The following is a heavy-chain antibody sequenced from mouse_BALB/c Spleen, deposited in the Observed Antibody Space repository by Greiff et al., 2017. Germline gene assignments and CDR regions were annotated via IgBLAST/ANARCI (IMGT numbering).Heavy chain of an antibody. Sequence: VKLQQSGAELVRPGSSVKISCKASGYAFSSYWMNWVKQRPGQGLEWIGQIYPGDGDTNYNGKFKGKATLTADKSSSTAYMQLSSLTSEDSAVYFCARVYGSSYAWFAYWGQGTLVTVSA. J-gene: IGHJ3*01. D-gene: IGHD1-1*01. V-gene: IGHV1-80*01. CDR2: IYPGDGDT. CDR3: ARVYGSSYAWFAY. CDR1: GYAFSSYW.